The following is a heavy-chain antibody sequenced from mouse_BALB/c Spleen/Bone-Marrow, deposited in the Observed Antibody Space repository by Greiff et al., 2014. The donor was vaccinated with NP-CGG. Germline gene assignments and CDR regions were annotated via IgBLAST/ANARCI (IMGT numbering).Heavy chain of an antibody. V-gene: IGHV1S41*01. CDR1: GYTFTSYW. CDR3: ARARSTVITTWYSDV. D-gene: IGHD2-4*01. Sequence: DLVKPGASVKLSCKASGYTFTSYWINWIKQRPGQGLEWIGRFAPGSGNTYYNEMFKGKATLTVGTSSSTAYIQLSSLSSEDSAVYSCARARSTVITTWYSDVWGAGTTVTVSS. J-gene: IGHJ1*01. CDR2: FAPGSGNT.